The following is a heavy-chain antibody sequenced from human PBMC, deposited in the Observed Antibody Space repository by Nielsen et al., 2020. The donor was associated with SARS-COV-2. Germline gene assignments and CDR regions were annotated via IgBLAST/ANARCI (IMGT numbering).Heavy chain of an antibody. CDR1: GFTFDDYA. V-gene: IGHV3-73*01. CDR3: KHYYDMDV. J-gene: IGHJ6*02. CDR2: VRSKAHNYET. Sequence: GSLKISCAASGFTFDDYAMHWVRQASGKGLEWVGRVRSKAHNYETAYAASVRGRFTISRDESENKAYLQMNSLKTEDTAVYFCKHYYDMDVWGQGTTVTVSS.